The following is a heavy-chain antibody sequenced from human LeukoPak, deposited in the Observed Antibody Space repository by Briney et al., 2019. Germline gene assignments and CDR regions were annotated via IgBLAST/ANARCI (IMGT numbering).Heavy chain of an antibody. J-gene: IGHJ2*01. D-gene: IGHD3-10*01. Sequence: SETLSLTCTVSGGSISSGSYYWSWIRQPAGKGLEWIGRIYTNGSTNYNPSLKSRVTISVDTPKHQFSLKLSSVTAADTAVYYCARDRRGGTMGRRYYWYFDLWGRGTLVTVSS. CDR3: ARDRRGGTMGRRYYWYFDL. CDR1: GGSISSGSYY. CDR2: IYTNGST. V-gene: IGHV4-61*02.